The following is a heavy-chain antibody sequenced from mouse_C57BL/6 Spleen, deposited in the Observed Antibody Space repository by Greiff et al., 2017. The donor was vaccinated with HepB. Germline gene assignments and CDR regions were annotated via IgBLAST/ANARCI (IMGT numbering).Heavy chain of an antibody. CDR3: ARDSYYAMDY. V-gene: IGHV1-64*01. CDR1: GYTFTSYW. J-gene: IGHJ4*01. CDR2: IHPNSGST. Sequence: QVQLQQPGAELVKPGASVKLSCKASGYTFTSYWMHWVKQKPGQGLEWIGMIHPNSGSTNYNEKFKSKATLTVDKSSSTAYMQLSSLTSEDSAVYYCARDSYYAMDYWGQGTSVTVSS.